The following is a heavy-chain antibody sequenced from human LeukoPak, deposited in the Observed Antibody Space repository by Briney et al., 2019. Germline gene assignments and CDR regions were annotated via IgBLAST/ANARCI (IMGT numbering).Heavy chain of an antibody. V-gene: IGHV4-39*01. Sequence: SETLSLTCTVSGGSISSSSYYWGWIRQPPGKGLEWIGSIYYSGSTYYNPSLKSRATISVDTSKNQFSLKLSSVTAADTAVYYCARHVGIAAAGTVDYWGQGTLVTVSS. CDR1: GGSISSSSYY. CDR2: IYYSGST. D-gene: IGHD6-13*01. CDR3: ARHVGIAAAGTVDY. J-gene: IGHJ4*02.